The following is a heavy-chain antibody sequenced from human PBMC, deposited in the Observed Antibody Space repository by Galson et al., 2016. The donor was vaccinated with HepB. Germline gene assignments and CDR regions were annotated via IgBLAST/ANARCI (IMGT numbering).Heavy chain of an antibody. D-gene: IGHD1-26*01. CDR3: AREGECGLSVAMDV. V-gene: IGHV1-69*10. Sequence: SVKVSCKASGDSFSTSGFSWVRQAPGQGLEWLGGIIPIFGVTNYHQRFQGRLTITADKSTRTTYMDLTSLTTDDTAVYYCAREGECGLSVAMDVWGQGTTVIVSS. CDR2: IIPIFGVT. CDR1: GDSFSTSG. J-gene: IGHJ6*02.